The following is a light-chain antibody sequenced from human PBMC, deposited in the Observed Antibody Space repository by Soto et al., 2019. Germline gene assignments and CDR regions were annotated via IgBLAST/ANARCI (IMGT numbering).Light chain of an antibody. Sequence: EIVLTQSPATLSSFPGERVTLSCTTSQPVNTRLAWYQHKPGQTPRLLIYLTSNRATGIPARFSGSGSGTEFTLTNSSLEPEDFEVYYCHQRQSWPRTFGQGTKVEIK. V-gene: IGKV3-11*01. CDR3: HQRQSWPRT. CDR1: QPVNTR. J-gene: IGKJ1*01. CDR2: LTS.